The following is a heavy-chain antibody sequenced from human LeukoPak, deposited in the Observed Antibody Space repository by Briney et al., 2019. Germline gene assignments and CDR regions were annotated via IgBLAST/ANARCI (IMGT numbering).Heavy chain of an antibody. CDR1: GFTFSSYA. Sequence: GSLRLSCAASGFTFSSYAMHWVRQAPGKGLEYVSAISSNGGSTYYANSVKGRFTISRDNSKNTLYLQMGSLRAEDMAVYYCARGDGYCSSTSCPADAFDIWGQGTMVTVSS. CDR2: ISSNGGST. V-gene: IGHV3-64*01. D-gene: IGHD2-2*01. CDR3: ARGDGYCSSTSCPADAFDI. J-gene: IGHJ3*02.